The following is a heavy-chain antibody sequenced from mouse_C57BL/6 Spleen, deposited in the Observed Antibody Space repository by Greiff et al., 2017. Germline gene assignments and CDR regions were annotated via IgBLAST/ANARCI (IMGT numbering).Heavy chain of an antibody. CDR2: IYPGDGDT. Sequence: QVQLQQSGPELVKPGASVKISCKASGYAFSSSWMNWVKQRPGKGLEWIGRIYPGDGDTNYNGKFKGKATLTADKSSSTAYMQLSSLTSEDSAVYVCARSGGLITTVVEDDDWGQGTTLTVSS. D-gene: IGHD1-1*01. V-gene: IGHV1-82*01. CDR1: GYAFSSSW. CDR3: ARSGGLITTVVEDDD. J-gene: IGHJ2*01.